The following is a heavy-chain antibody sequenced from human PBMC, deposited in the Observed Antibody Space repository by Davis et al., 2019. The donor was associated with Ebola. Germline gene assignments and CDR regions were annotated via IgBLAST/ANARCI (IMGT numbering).Heavy chain of an antibody. CDR1: GFTFDNFW. J-gene: IGHJ6*04. D-gene: IGHD3-10*01. Sequence: GESLKISCAASGFTFDNFWMSWVRQAPGKGLEWVANIYRDGSEKYYVDSVKGRFTISRDNTKNSLYLQMNSLRAEDTAVYYCARMRSYGVSYYYYYGMDVWGKGTTVTVSS. CDR3: ARMRSYGVSYYYYYGMDV. CDR2: IYRDGSEK. V-gene: IGHV3-7*01.